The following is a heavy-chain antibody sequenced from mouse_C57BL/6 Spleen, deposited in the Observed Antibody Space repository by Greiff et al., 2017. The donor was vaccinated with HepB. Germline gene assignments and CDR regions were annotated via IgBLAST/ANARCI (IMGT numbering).Heavy chain of an antibody. V-gene: IGHV1-66*01. D-gene: IGHD1-1*01. CDR3: ARGELRAMDY. CDR2: IYPGSGNT. CDR1: GYSFTSYY. Sequence: VQLQQSGPELVKPGASVKISCKASGYSFTSYYIHWVKQRPGQGLEWIGWIYPGSGNTKYNEKFKGKATLTADTSSSTAYMQLSSLTSEDSAVYYCARGELRAMDYWGQGTSVTVSS. J-gene: IGHJ4*01.